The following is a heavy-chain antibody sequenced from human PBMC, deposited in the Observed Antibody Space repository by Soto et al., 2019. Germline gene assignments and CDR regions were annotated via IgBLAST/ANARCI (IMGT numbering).Heavy chain of an antibody. CDR1: GFTFSSYA. Sequence: GGSLRLSCAASGFTFSSYAMHWVRQAPGKGLGWVAVISYDGSNKYYADSVKGRFTISRDNSKNTLYLQMNSLRAEDTAVYYCASSKTGGYYYYYGMDVWGQGTTVTVSS. CDR2: ISYDGSNK. J-gene: IGHJ6*02. V-gene: IGHV3-30-3*01. CDR3: ASSKTGGYYYYYGMDV. D-gene: IGHD7-27*01.